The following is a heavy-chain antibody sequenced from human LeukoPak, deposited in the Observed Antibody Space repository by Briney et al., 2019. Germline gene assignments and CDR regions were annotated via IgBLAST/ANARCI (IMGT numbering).Heavy chain of an antibody. CDR1: GFSLSNYW. CDR2: INPDGSVT. J-gene: IGHJ4*02. Sequence: PGGSLRLSCSPSGFSLSNYWMHWVRQAPGKGLVWVSRINPDGSVTNHADSVKGRFTISRDSAKNTLYLQMNSLRVEDTAVYYCSGDTYGHEDHWGQGTLVTVSS. V-gene: IGHV3-74*01. D-gene: IGHD4-17*01. CDR3: SGDTYGHEDH.